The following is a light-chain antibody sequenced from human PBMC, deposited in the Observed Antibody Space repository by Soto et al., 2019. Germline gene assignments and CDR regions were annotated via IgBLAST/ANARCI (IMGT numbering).Light chain of an antibody. J-gene: IGLJ2*01. CDR1: LGIYNY. V-gene: IGLV2-14*01. CDR2: EVN. Sequence: QSALTQPPSVSGSPGQSITISCTGGLGIYNYVSWYQQHPGKVPKLLIYEVNNRPSGISDRFSVSKSGDTASLTISGLQAEDAADYYCSSYTLTTTLFGGGTKVTVL. CDR3: SSYTLTTTL.